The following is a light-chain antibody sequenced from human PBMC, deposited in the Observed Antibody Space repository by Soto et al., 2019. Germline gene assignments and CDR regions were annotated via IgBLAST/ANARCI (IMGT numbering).Light chain of an antibody. J-gene: IGKJ1*01. Sequence: DIQMTQSPSSLSASVGERVTITCRARQTISSYLNWYQQKPGKAPKLLIYAASSLQSGVPSRFSGSGSGTDFTLTISILQPEDFATYYCQQSYSTPWTFGQGTKVEIK. V-gene: IGKV1-39*01. CDR3: QQSYSTPWT. CDR1: QTISSY. CDR2: AAS.